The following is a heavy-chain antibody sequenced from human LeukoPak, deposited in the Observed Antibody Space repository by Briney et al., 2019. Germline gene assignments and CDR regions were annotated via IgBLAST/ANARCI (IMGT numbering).Heavy chain of an antibody. CDR2: ISSSSSYI. CDR1: GFXFSSYS. CDR3: ARDEEYYYDSSGYYPPGY. D-gene: IGHD3-22*01. V-gene: IGHV3-21*01. Sequence: PGGSLRLSCAASGFXFSSYSMNWVRQAPGKGLEWVSSISSSSSYIYYADSVKGRFTISRDNAKNSLYLQMNSLRAEDTAVYYCARDEEYYYDSSGYYPPGYWGQGTLVTVSS. J-gene: IGHJ4*02.